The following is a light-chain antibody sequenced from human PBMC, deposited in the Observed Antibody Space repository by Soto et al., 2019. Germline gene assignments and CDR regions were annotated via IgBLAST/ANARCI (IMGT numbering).Light chain of an antibody. J-gene: IGKJ4*01. CDR3: QQYGSLPRT. V-gene: IGKV1-33*01. CDR1: HGVRNY. CDR2: DAS. Sequence: DIQLTQSPSSLSPSLRHRFTITFQASHGVRNYLDWYQHKPGQAPSLLIYDASRWQAGIPSRFSGSGSGTDFILTISSLEPEDIAMYYCQQYGSLPRTFGGGTKVDIK.